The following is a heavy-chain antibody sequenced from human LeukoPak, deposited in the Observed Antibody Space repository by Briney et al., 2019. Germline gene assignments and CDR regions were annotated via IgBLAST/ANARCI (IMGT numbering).Heavy chain of an antibody. Sequence: GGSLRLSCAASGFSFSSFAMMWVRQAPGMGLELISAILSGGDVFFYGDSVRGRFTISRDDSTNTPFLQMNNLRADDSAVYYCARDPNGNYVGAFEMWGPGTTVTVSS. V-gene: IGHV3-23*01. J-gene: IGHJ3*02. CDR2: ILSGGDVF. CDR1: GFSFSSFA. D-gene: IGHD4-17*01. CDR3: ARDPNGNYVGAFEM.